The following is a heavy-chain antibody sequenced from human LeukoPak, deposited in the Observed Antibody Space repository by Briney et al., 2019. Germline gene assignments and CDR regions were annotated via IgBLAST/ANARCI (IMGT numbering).Heavy chain of an antibody. CDR2: ISGLSSHI. D-gene: IGHD3-16*01. V-gene: IGHV3-21*01. J-gene: IGHJ4*02. CDR1: GFTFSDYD. CDR3: GRAFPPLRTSSAGDL. Sequence: PGGSLRLSCSASGFTFSDYDMTWVRQAPGKGLEWVSSISGLSSHIYYGDSVKGRVSISRDNAKNSLYLQMNSLGAEDTAVYYCGRAFPPLRTSSAGDLWGQGTLVTVSS.